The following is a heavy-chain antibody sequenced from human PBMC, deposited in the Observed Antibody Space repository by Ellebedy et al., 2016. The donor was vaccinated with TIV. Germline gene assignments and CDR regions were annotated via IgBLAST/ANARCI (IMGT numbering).Heavy chain of an antibody. J-gene: IGHJ4*02. CDR1: GGSISNYF. CDR2: FSYSGST. D-gene: IGHD4-17*01. CDR3: ARDPYGDHLFDS. Sequence: MPSETLSLTCTVSGGSISNYFWNWIRQPPGKGLEWIGYFSYSGSTNYNPSLKSRVTISVDTSKNQFSLKLNSVTAADTAVYYCARDPYGDHLFDSWGQGTLVTVSS. V-gene: IGHV4-59*01.